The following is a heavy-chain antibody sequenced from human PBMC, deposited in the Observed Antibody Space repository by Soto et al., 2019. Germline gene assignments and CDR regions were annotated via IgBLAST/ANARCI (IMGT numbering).Heavy chain of an antibody. CDR3: TRQTYCTNGVCYTGLDY. D-gene: IGHD2-8*01. CDR2: IRSKANSYAT. V-gene: IGHV3-73*01. J-gene: IGHJ4*02. CDR1: GFTFSGSA. Sequence: PGGSLRLACAASGFTFSGSAMHWVRQASGKGLEWVGRIRSKANSYATAYAASVKGRFTISRDDSKNTAYLQMNSLKTEDTAVYYCTRQTYCTNGVCYTGLDYWGQGT.